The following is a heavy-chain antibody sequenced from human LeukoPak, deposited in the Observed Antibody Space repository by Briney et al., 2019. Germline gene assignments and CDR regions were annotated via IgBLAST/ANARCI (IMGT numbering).Heavy chain of an antibody. D-gene: IGHD1-26*01. Sequence: GGSLRLSCAVSGFTFRSYWMHWVRQVPGEGLVWVSRINEDGSITNYADSVKGRFSISRDNAKNTLYLQMNSLRAEDTAVYYCGRDLGGRSGYWGQGTLVTVSS. V-gene: IGHV3-74*01. CDR2: INEDGSIT. CDR3: GRDLGGRSGY. CDR1: GFTFRSYW. J-gene: IGHJ4*02.